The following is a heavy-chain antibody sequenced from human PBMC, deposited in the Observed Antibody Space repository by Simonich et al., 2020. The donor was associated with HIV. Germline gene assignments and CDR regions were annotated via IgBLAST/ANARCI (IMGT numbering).Heavy chain of an antibody. V-gene: IGHV1-24*01. D-gene: IGHD3-22*01. CDR1: GYSITELS. J-gene: IGHJ4*02. CDR2: FEPKNGKQ. CDR3: ATESPLYDSSGVDFCFDY. Sequence: QVQLVQSGAEVKKPGASVKVSCKVSGYSITELSVHWVRQAPGKGLGWMGGFEPKNGKQLYTQKFQGRDTMTEDTSTDTASMELRSLRSEDTAVYYCATESPLYDSSGVDFCFDYWGQGTLVTVSS.